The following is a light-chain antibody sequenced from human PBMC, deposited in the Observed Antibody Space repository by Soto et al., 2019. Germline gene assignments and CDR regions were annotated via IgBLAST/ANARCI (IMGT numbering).Light chain of an antibody. CDR2: WAS. J-gene: IGKJ1*01. V-gene: IGKV4-1*01. CDR1: QSVLHSSNNKNY. CDR3: QQYYTSWWT. Sequence: DIVMTQSPDSLAVSLGERATIHCKSSQSVLHSSNNKNYLAWYQQKPGQPPKLLIYWASTRESGVPDRFSGSGSGTDFALTISSLQAEDVAVYYCQQYYTSWWTFGQGTKVE.